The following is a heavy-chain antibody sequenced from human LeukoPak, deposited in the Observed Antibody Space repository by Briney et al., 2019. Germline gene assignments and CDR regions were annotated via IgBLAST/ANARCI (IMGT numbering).Heavy chain of an antibody. CDR3: ANDPSQPIYTAMVLIDY. CDR1: GFTFDDYA. V-gene: IGHV3-23*01. J-gene: IGHJ4*02. D-gene: IGHD5-18*01. CDR2: MSGSGGST. Sequence: GGSLRLSCAASGFTFDDYAMHWVRQAPGKGLEWVSAMSGSGGSTYYADSVKGRFTISRDNSKNTLYLQMNSLRAEDTAVYYCANDPSQPIYTAMVLIDYWGQGTLVTVSS.